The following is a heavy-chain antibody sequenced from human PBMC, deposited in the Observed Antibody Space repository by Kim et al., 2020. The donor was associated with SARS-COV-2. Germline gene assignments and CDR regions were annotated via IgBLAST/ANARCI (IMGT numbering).Heavy chain of an antibody. D-gene: IGHD3-3*01. J-gene: IGHJ5*02. V-gene: IGHV3-48*02. Sequence: ADSVKGRFTISGDNAQNSLFLQMNSLRDEDTAVYYCARDGDYDFWSGYYDAWGQGTLVTVSS. CDR3: ARDGDYDFWSGYYDA.